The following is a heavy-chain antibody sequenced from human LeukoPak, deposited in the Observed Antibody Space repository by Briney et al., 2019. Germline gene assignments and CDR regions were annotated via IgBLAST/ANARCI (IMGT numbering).Heavy chain of an antibody. Sequence: GGSLRLSCAASGFTFSSYAMHWVRQAPGEGLEYVSAISSNGGSTYYANSVKGRFTISRDNSKNTLYLQMGSLRAEDMAVYYCARDNGLQDGYSHLDYWGQGTLVTVSS. V-gene: IGHV3-64*01. CDR1: GFTFSSYA. D-gene: IGHD5-24*01. CDR3: ARDNGLQDGYSHLDY. CDR2: ISSNGGST. J-gene: IGHJ4*02.